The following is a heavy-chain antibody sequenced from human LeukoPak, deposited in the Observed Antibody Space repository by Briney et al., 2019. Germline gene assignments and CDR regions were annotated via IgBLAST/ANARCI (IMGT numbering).Heavy chain of an antibody. V-gene: IGHV3-7*03. CDR1: GFSFSSFW. Sequence: GGSLRLSCGASGFSFSSFWMTWVRQPPGKGLEWVANINERGTEEHYVDSVKGRFTISRDNAMNSLYLQMNSLTGEDTAVYYCAKSPHGYSSYFDYWGQGTLVTVSS. J-gene: IGHJ4*02. D-gene: IGHD5-24*01. CDR3: AKSPHGYSSYFDY. CDR2: INERGTEE.